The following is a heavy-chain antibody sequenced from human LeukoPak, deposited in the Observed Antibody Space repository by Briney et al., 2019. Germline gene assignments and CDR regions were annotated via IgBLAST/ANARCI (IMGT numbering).Heavy chain of an antibody. CDR1: GFTFSDYY. Sequence: GGSLRLSCAASGFTFSDYYMSWIRQAPGKGLERVSYISSSSYTNYADSVKGRFTISRDNAKNSLYLQMNSLRAEDTAVYYCATLYYDYVWGSYRPGDYWFDPWGQGTLVTVSS. CDR2: ISSSSYT. CDR3: ATLYYDYVWGSYRPGDYWFDP. J-gene: IGHJ5*02. D-gene: IGHD3-16*02. V-gene: IGHV3-11*06.